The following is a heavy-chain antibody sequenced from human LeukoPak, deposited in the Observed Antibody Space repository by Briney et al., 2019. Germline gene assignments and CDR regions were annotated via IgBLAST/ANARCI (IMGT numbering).Heavy chain of an antibody. D-gene: IGHD5-18*01. V-gene: IGHV3-66*01. CDR3: AKLYNYGYIN. Sequence: PGGALRLSCAASGFTFSDYYMSWVRQAPGNELEWVSVIYSGGSTYYADSVKGRFTISRDNSKNTLYLQMDSLRTEDTAVYFCAKLYNYGYINWGQGTLVTVSS. CDR2: IYSGGST. J-gene: IGHJ4*02. CDR1: GFTFSDYY.